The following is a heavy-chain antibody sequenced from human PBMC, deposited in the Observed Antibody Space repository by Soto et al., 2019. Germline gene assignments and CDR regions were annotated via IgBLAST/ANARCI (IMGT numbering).Heavy chain of an antibody. CDR1: GYTFTGYY. D-gene: IGHD2-2*01. V-gene: IGHV1-2*02. CDR2: INPNSGGT. Sequence: ASVKVSCKASGYTFTGYYMHWVRQAPGQGLEWMGWINPNSGGTNYAQKFQGRVTMTRDTSISTAYMELSRLRSDDTAVYYCARALPTSDCSSTSCYVTYYYGIDVWGQGTTVTVSS. J-gene: IGHJ6*02. CDR3: ARALPTSDCSSTSCYVTYYYGIDV.